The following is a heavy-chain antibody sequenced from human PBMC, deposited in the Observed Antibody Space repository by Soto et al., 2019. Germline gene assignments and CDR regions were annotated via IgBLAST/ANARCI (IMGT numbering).Heavy chain of an antibody. CDR3: ARGGHDLWSGPFDY. CDR1: GGSISTYY. D-gene: IGHD3-3*01. J-gene: IGHJ4*02. CDR2: IDTSGST. V-gene: IGHV4-4*07. Sequence: QGHLQESGPGLVRPSATLSLTCSVSGGSISTYYCTWIRQPAGKGLGWIGRIDTSGSTNYNPSLKSRVTMSGDTSKNQVARKLSSVTAADTAVYYCARGGHDLWSGPFDYWGQGTPVNVSS.